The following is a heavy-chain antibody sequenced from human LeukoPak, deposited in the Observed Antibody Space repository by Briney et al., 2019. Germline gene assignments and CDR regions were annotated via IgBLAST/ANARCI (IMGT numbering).Heavy chain of an antibody. CDR2: ISSSSNYI. Sequence: GGSLRLSCAASGFTFSSYSMNWVRQAPGKGLEWVSSISSSSNYIYYAGSVKGRFTISRDNAKSSLYLQMNSLRAEDTAVYYCARDAEDPRLWWGQGTLVTVSS. D-gene: IGHD4/OR15-4a*01. CDR3: ARDAEDPRLW. CDR1: GFTFSSYS. J-gene: IGHJ4*02. V-gene: IGHV3-21*01.